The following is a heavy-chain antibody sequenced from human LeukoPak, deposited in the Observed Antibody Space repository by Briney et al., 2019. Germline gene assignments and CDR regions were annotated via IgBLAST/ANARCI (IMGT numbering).Heavy chain of an antibody. CDR2: IYPGDSDT. CDR1: GYSFTSYW. CDR3: ARGFEVAVLRFLEWVPNWFDP. D-gene: IGHD3-3*01. V-gene: IGHV5-51*01. J-gene: IGHJ5*02. Sequence: GESLKISCKGSGYSFTSYWIGWVRQMPGKGLEWMGIIYPGDSDTRYSPSFQGQVTISADKSISTAYLQWSSLKASDTAMYYCARGFEVAVLRFLEWVPNWFDPWGQGTLVTVSS.